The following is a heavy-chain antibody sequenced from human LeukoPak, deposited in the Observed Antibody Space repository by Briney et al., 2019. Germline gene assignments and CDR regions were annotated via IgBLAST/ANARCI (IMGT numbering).Heavy chain of an antibody. CDR1: GFTFSSYS. J-gene: IGHJ3*02. V-gene: IGHV3-21*01. CDR2: ISSSSSYI. CDR3: ARDSVDAFDI. Sequence: GGSLRLSCATSGFTFSSYSMNWVRQAPGKGLEWVSSISSSSSYIYYADSVKGRFTISRDNAKNSLYLQMNSLRAEDTAVYYCARDSVDAFDIWGQGTMVTVSS.